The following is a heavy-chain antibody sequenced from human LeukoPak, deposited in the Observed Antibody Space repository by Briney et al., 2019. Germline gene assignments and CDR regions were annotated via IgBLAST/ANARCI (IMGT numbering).Heavy chain of an antibody. CDR2: IYSIGTT. D-gene: IGHD2-2*01. V-gene: IGHV3-53*01. CDR3: ARWYCSTTTCYYDY. Sequence: GGSLRLSCAASGFTVSSNYMSWVRQAPGKGLEWVSIIYSIGTTYYTDSVKGRFTISRDNSKDTLYLQMNSLRAEDTAVYYCARWYCSTTTCYYDYWGQGTLVTVSS. J-gene: IGHJ4*02. CDR1: GFTVSSNY.